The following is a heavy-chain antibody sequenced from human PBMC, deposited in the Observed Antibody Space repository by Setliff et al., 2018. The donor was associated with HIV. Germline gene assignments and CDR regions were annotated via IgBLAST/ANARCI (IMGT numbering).Heavy chain of an antibody. D-gene: IGHD2-2*01. CDR1: GFTFGDYA. J-gene: IGHJ4*02. Sequence: GGSLRLSCTASGFTFGDYAMSWFRQAPGKGLEWVGFIRSKAYGGTTEYAASVKGRFTISRDDSKSIAYLQMNSLRAEDTAVYFCAKGAVPAAIGGYYFDSWGQGTLVTVSS. CDR3: AKGAVPAAIGGYYFDS. V-gene: IGHV3-49*03. CDR2: IRSKAYGGTT.